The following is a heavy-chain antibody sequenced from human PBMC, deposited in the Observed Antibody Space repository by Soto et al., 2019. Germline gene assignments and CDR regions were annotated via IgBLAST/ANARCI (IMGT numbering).Heavy chain of an antibody. CDR3: ARDSLIGYDPYYYYYGMDV. CDR1: GGYVSSGSYY. V-gene: IGHV4-61*01. J-gene: IGHJ6*02. CDR2: IYYSGST. Sequence: PSETLSLTCTVSGGYVSSGSYYWSWNRQPPGKGLEWIGYIYYSGSTNYNPSLKSRVTISVDTSKNQFSLKLSSVTAADTAVYYCARDSLIGYDPYYYYYGMDVWGQGTTVTVSS. D-gene: IGHD5-12*01.